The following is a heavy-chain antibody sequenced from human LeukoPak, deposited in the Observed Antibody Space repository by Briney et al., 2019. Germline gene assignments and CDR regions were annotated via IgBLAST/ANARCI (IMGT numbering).Heavy chain of an antibody. D-gene: IGHD6-19*01. Sequence: SSETLSLTCTVSGGSIGRSSSYCGWIRQPPGKGLEWIGSLYYGGSTYYNPSLKSRVTISVDTSENLFSLRLTSVTAADTAVYYCATRLAVAAYYFDYWGQGTLVTVSS. CDR2: LYYGGST. CDR3: ATRLAVAAYYFDY. CDR1: GGSIGRSSSY. V-gene: IGHV4-39*02. J-gene: IGHJ4*02.